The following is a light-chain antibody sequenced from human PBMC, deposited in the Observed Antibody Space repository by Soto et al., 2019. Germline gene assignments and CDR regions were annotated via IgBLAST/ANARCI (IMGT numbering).Light chain of an antibody. V-gene: IGKV3-20*01. CDR3: QQYGSSPFT. J-gene: IGKJ3*01. CDR2: GAS. CDR1: QTVSSNN. Sequence: DIVLTQSPGTLSLSPGERATLSCRASQTVSSNNLAWYQPKRGQAPRLLIYGASSRAAAIPDRFRGSGSGTDFTLIISSLAPEDFAVYYCQQYGSSPFTFGPGTAVDIK.